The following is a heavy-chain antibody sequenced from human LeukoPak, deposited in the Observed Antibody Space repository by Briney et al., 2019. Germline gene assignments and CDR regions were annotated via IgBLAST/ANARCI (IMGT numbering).Heavy chain of an antibody. CDR3: ARDLGSGWSPGY. D-gene: IGHD6-19*01. J-gene: IGHJ4*02. CDR2: IHHSGTT. Sequence: PSETLSLTCIVSGYSIDSGYFWGWIRQPPGKGLEWIGNIHHSGTTYYNPSLKSRVTISVDTSKNQFSLNLSSVTAADTAFYYCARDLGSGWSPGYWGQGTLVTVSS. V-gene: IGHV4-38-2*02. CDR1: GYSIDSGYF.